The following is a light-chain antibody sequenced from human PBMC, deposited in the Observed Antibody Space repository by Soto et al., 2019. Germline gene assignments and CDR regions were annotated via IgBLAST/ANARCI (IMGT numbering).Light chain of an antibody. Sequence: EIVMTQSPATLSVSPGERASLSCRASQSVGSNLAWYQQTAGQAPRLLIYGASTRATGIPARFSGSGSGTELTLTISSLESVEFSFYSQHKYTHWPYTFGQGTKLEIK. V-gene: IGKV3-15*01. J-gene: IGKJ2*01. CDR2: GAS. CDR3: HKYTHWPYT. CDR1: QSVGSN.